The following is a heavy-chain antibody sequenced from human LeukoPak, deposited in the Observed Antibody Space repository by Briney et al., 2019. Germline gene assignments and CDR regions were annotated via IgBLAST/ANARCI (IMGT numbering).Heavy chain of an antibody. CDR2: IYYSGST. J-gene: IGHJ4*02. D-gene: IGHD6-13*01. CDR1: GGSISSYY. Sequence: SETLSLTCTVSGGSISSYYWSWIRQPPGKGLEWIGYIYYSGSTNYNPSLKSRVTISVDTSKNQFSLKLSSVTAADTAVYYCARGIGSSWYGYYFDYWGQGTLVTVSS. CDR3: ARGIGSSWYGYYFDY. V-gene: IGHV4-59*01.